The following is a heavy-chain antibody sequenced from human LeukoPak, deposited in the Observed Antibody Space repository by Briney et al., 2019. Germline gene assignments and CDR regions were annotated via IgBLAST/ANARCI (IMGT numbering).Heavy chain of an antibody. D-gene: IGHD2-21*02. CDR2: IKPNSGGT. CDR1: GYNFTDYY. Sequence: ASVKVSCEASGYNFTDYYMHWVRQAPGQGLEWMGWIKPNSGGTNYAQKFQGRVTMTRDTSISTVYMELSRLKSDDTGVYYCAREGVVVTAAYDYWGQGTLVTVSS. J-gene: IGHJ4*02. CDR3: AREGVVVTAAYDY. V-gene: IGHV1-2*02.